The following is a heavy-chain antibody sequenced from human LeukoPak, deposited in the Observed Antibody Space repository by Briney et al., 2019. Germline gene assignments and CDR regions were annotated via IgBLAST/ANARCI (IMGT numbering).Heavy chain of an antibody. CDR3: ARTIVASGTTFFDY. CDR2: IYHSGST. Sequence: SETLSLTCTVSGGSISSYYWSWVRQPPGKGLEWIGEIYHSGSTNYNPSLKSRVTISVDKSKNQFSLKLSSVTAADTAVYYCARTIVASGTTFFDYWGQGTLVTVSS. J-gene: IGHJ4*02. V-gene: IGHV4-4*02. CDR1: GGSISSYY. D-gene: IGHD1-1*01.